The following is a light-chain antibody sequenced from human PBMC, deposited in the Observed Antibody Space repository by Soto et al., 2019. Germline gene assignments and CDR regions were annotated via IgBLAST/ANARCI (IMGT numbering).Light chain of an antibody. V-gene: IGKV3-20*01. CDR2: DAS. J-gene: IGKJ4*01. CDR3: QQCAHSPLT. CDR1: QSVDNNY. Sequence: EIVLTQSPGTLSLSTGERATLSCRASQSVDNNYLAWFQQKPGQAPRLLIDDASRRATGIPDRFSGSGSGTDFTLTISRLEPEDFAVYYCQQCAHSPLTFGGGTKVEIK.